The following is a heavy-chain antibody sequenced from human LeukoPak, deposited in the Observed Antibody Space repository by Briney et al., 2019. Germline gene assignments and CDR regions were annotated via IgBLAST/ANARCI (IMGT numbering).Heavy chain of an antibody. CDR3: AKDENYDILTGHSPNFDY. CDR2: IKQDGSEK. D-gene: IGHD3-9*01. V-gene: IGHV3-7*01. Sequence: PGGSLRLSCAASGFTFSNYWMSWVRQAPGKGLEWVASIKQDGSEKYYVDSVKGRFTISRDNAKNSLYLQMNSLRAEDTAVYYCAKDENYDILTGHSPNFDYWGQGTLVTVSS. J-gene: IGHJ4*02. CDR1: GFTFSNYW.